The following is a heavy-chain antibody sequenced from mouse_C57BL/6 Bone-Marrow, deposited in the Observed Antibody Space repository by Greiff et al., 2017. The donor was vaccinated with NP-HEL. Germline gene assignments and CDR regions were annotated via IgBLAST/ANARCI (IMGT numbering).Heavy chain of an antibody. CDR2: IYPRSGNT. D-gene: IGHD3-3*01. CDR1: GYTFTSYG. V-gene: IGHV1-81*01. CDR3: ARRGTRGRYFDV. Sequence: QVQLKESGAELARPGASVKLSCKASGYTFTSYGISWVKQRTGQGLEWIGEIYPRSGNTYYNEKFKGKATLTADKSSSTAYMELRSLTSEDSAVYFCARRGTRGRYFDVWGTGTTVTVSS. J-gene: IGHJ1*03.